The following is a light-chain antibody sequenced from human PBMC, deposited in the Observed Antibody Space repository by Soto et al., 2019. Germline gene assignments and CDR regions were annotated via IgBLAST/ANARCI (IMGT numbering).Light chain of an antibody. J-gene: IGKJ1*01. V-gene: IGKV1-5*03. Sequence: DIQMTQSPSTLSASVGDRVTITCRASQSFSPWLAWYQQKPGKAPKILIYKTSSLESGVSSRFSGSGSGTEFTLTISSLQPDDFATYYCQQYNTWSAWTFGQGTKVEIK. CDR3: QQYNTWSAWT. CDR1: QSFSPW. CDR2: KTS.